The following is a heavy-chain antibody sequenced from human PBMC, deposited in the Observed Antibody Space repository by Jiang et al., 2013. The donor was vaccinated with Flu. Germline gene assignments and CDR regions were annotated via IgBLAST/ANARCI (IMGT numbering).Heavy chain of an antibody. CDR3: ARDRGRFYSGGWFDP. V-gene: IGHV4-59*01. J-gene: IGHJ5*02. CDR2: VYYSGST. D-gene: IGHD2-15*01. CDR1: GGSISSYY. Sequence: CTVSGGSISSYYWSWIRQPPGKGLEWIGYVYYSGSTNYNPSLKSRVTISIDTSENHFSLKLSSVTAADTAVYYCARDRGRFYSGGWFDPWGQGTLVTVSS.